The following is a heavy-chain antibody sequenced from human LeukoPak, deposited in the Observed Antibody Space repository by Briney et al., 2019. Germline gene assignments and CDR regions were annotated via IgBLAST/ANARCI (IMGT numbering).Heavy chain of an antibody. V-gene: IGHV3-30*18. D-gene: IGHD6-25*01. CDR2: ISYSGVVK. CDR1: GYTFSDYG. CDR3: SKDAAVLTSSIAASSHEY. J-gene: IGHJ4*02. Sequence: GGSLRLSCTASGYTFSDYGMHWVRQAPGKGLEWLSVISYSGVVKFYADSVKGRFTIPRDNSKNTLYLQMNNLADEDTAVYYCSKDAAVLTSSIAASSHEYWGQGTLVTVSS.